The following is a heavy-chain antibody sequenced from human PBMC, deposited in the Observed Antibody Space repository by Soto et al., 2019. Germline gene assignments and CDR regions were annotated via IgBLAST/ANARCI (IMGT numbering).Heavy chain of an antibody. CDR2: ISAYNGNT. CDR3: AGGRGMITFGGLIAYVDY. D-gene: IGHD3-16*02. J-gene: IGHJ4*02. Sequence: QVQLVQSGAEVKKPGASVKVSCKASGYTFTSYGISWVRQAPGQGLEWMGWISAYNGNTNYAQKLQGRVTMTTDTSTSRAYMDVRSLRCDDTAVYYCAGGRGMITFGGLIAYVDYWGQGTLVTVSS. V-gene: IGHV1-18*01. CDR1: GYTFTSYG.